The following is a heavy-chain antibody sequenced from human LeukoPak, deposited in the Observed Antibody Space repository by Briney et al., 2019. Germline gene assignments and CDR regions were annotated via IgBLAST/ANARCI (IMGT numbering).Heavy chain of an antibody. Sequence: SGGSPRLSCAASGFTFSSYWMHWVRQAPGGGLVWVSRINGDGTSTSYADSVKGRFTISRDNAKNTLYLQMNSLRAEDTAVYSCAREKSYYYYVMDVWGQGTTVTVSS. CDR1: GFTFSSYW. V-gene: IGHV3-74*01. J-gene: IGHJ6*02. CDR2: INGDGTST. CDR3: AREKSYYYYVMDV.